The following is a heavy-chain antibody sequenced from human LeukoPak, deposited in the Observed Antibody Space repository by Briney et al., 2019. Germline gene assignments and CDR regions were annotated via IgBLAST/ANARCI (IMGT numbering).Heavy chain of an antibody. D-gene: IGHD6-19*01. J-gene: IGHJ4*02. CDR2: ISGSGGST. Sequence: PGGSLRLSCAASGFTFSSSAMSWVRQAPGKGLEWVSAISGSGGSTYYADSVKGRFTISRDNSKNTLYLQMNSLRAEDTAVYYCANTYSSGWYPYYFDYWGQGTLVTVSS. CDR1: GFTFSSSA. V-gene: IGHV3-23*01. CDR3: ANTYSSGWYPYYFDY.